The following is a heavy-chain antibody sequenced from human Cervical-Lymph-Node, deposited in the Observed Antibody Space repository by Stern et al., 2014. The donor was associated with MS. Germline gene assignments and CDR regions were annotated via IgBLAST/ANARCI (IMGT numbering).Heavy chain of an antibody. CDR3: ARDPNGYGDAFDI. V-gene: IGHV3-33*01. Sequence: VQLVESGGGVVQPGRSLRVSCAASGFTFSSYGMHWVRQAPGKGLEWVAVIWYDGSNKYYADSVKGRFAISRDNSKNTLYLQMNSLRAEDTAVYYCARDPNGYGDAFDIWGQGTMVTVSS. CDR1: GFTFSSYG. D-gene: IGHD5-12*01. CDR2: IWYDGSNK. J-gene: IGHJ3*02.